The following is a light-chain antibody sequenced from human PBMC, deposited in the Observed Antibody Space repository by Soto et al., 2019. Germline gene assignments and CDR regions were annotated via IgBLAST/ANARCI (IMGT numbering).Light chain of an antibody. CDR3: QQANSFPLT. V-gene: IGKV1D-12*01. CDR2: AAS. J-gene: IGKJ4*01. Sequence: DIQMTQSPPSLSASVGDRVTITCRTSQDITTWLAWYQQKPGAAPKLLIYAASRLQSGVTTRFSGSGSRTDFTLTITNLQPEDFATYYSQQANSFPLTFXGGTKVDIK. CDR1: QDITTW.